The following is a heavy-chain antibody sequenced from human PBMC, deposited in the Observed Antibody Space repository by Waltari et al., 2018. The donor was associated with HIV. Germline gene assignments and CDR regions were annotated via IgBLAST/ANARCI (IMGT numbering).Heavy chain of an antibody. CDR3: ARRGVLTYYYTMDV. CDR2: LSYDGSDK. D-gene: IGHD3-10*01. V-gene: IGHV3-33*05. J-gene: IGHJ6*02. CDR1: GFTFSNPG. Sequence: QAQLVESGGGVVQPGRSLRLPCAASGFTFSNPGMHWLRQAPGKGLGWVAVLSYDGSDKYYADSVRGRFTISRDNSKNTLYLQMNNLRAEDTAVYFCARRGVLTYYYTMDVWGQGTTVTVSS.